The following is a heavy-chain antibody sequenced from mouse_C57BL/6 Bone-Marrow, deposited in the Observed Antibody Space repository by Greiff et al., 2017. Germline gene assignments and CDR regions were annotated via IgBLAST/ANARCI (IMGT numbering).Heavy chain of an antibody. V-gene: IGHV1-69*01. J-gene: IGHJ2*01. CDR1: GYTFTSYW. CDR3: ARLGERPYYFDY. Sequence: QVQLQQPGAELVMPGASVKLSCKASGYTFTSYWMHWVKQRPGQGLEWIGEIDPSDSYPNYNQKFKGKSTLTVDKSSSTAYMQLSSLTSEDSAVYYCARLGERPYYFDYWGQGTTLTVSS. CDR2: IDPSDSYP. D-gene: IGHD1-2*01.